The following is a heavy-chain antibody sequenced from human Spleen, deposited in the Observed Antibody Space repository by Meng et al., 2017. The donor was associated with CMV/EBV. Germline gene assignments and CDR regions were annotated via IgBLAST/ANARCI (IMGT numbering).Heavy chain of an antibody. D-gene: IGHD6-13*01. V-gene: IGHV3-13*01. CDR3: ARGREQQLGSDDAFDI. CDR1: GFTFSSYD. CDR2: IGTAGDT. Sequence: GGSLRLSCAASGFTFSSYDMHWVRQATGKGLEWVSAIGTAGDTYYPGSVKGRFTISRENAKNSLYLQMNSLRAGDTAVYNCARGREQQLGSDDAFDIWGQGTMVTVSS. J-gene: IGHJ3*02.